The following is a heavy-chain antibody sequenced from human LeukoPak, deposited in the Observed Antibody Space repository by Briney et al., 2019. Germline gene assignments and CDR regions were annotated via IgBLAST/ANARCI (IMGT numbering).Heavy chain of an antibody. V-gene: IGHV4-59*01. D-gene: IGHD2-15*01. CDR2: IYYVGST. Sequence: LSETLSLTCTVSGGSISSYYWSWIRQPPGKGLEWIGYIYYVGSTNYNPSLKSRVTISVDTSKNQFSLKLSSVTAADTAVYYCAREEGGGSISGFDYWGQGTLVTDSS. CDR3: AREEGGGSISGFDY. J-gene: IGHJ4*02. CDR1: GGSISSYY.